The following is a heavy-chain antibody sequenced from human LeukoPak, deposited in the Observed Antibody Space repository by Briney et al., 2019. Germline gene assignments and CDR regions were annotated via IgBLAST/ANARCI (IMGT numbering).Heavy chain of an antibody. Sequence: GGSLRLSCAASGLTFSSYAMHWVRQAPGKGLEWVAVISYDGSNKYYADSVKGRFTISRDNSKNTLYLQMNSLRAEDTAVYYCARGRWLQARGPSFDYWGQGTLVTVSS. J-gene: IGHJ4*02. CDR2: ISYDGSNK. CDR1: GLTFSSYA. D-gene: IGHD5-24*01. CDR3: ARGRWLQARGPSFDY. V-gene: IGHV3-30-3*01.